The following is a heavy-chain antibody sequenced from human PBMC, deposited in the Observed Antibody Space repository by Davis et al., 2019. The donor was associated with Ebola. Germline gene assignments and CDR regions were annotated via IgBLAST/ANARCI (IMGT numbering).Heavy chain of an antibody. CDR2: IYSGGST. V-gene: IGHV3-53*01. CDR1: GFTFSSYS. J-gene: IGHJ5*02. Sequence: PGGSLRLSCVASGFTFSSYSMSWVRQAPGKGLEWVSVIYSGGSTYYADSVKGRFTISRDNSKNTLYLQMNSLRAEDTAVYYCALLGSDSPWGQGTLVTVSS. CDR3: ALLGSDSP. D-gene: IGHD2-21*01.